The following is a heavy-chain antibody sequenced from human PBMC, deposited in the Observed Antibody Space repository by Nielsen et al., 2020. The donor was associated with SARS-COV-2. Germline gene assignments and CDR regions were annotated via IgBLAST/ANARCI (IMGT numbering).Heavy chain of an antibody. CDR3: ARGGYSRYDFDY. CDR2: ISWNSGSI. D-gene: IGHD6-25*01. J-gene: IGHJ4*02. CDR1: GFTFDDYA. Sequence: SLKISCAASGFTFDDYAMHWVRQAPGKGLEWVSGISWNSGSIGYADSVKGRFTISRDNAKNSLYLQMNSLRAEDTAVYYCARGGYSRYDFDYWGQGTLVTVSS. V-gene: IGHV3-9*01.